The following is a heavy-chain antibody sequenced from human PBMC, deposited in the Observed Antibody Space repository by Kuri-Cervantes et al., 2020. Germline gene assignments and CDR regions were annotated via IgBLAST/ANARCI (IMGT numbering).Heavy chain of an antibody. J-gene: IGHJ4*02. D-gene: IGHD1-26*01. Sequence: LSLTCAASGFTFSSYAMHWVRQAPGKGLEWVSGISGSGGSTYYADSVKGRFTISRDNSKNMLYLQMNSLRAEDTAVYYCAKGSGSTVGGNGFDYWGQGTLVTVSS. CDR3: AKGSGSTVGGNGFDY. CDR1: GFTFSSYA. V-gene: IGHV3-23*01. CDR2: ISGSGGST.